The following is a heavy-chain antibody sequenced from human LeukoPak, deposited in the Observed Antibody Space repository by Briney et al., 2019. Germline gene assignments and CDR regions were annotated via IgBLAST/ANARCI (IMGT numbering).Heavy chain of an antibody. D-gene: IGHD2-21*02. J-gene: IGHJ4*02. V-gene: IGHV3-23*01. CDR1: GSTFTTSL. CDR2: ISDSGGST. Sequence: GGSLRLSCAAAGSTFTTSLMSWVRRAPGKGLEWVSSISDSGGSTFYADYVKGRFTISRDNSKSTLFLQMHSLRADDTAVYYCAKHQWGLSGVSDWGQGTLVTVSS. CDR3: AKHQWGLSGVSD.